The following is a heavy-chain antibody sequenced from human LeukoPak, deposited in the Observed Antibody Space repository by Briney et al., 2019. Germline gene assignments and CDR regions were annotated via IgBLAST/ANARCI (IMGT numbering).Heavy chain of an antibody. CDR1: GGSISSYY. V-gene: IGHV4-59*12. J-gene: IGHJ4*02. D-gene: IGHD3-10*01. Sequence: PSETLSLTCTVSGGSISSYYWSWIRQPPGKGLEWIGYIYYSGSTNYNPSLKSQVTISVDTSKNQFSLKLSSVTAADTAVYYCARGRGMVRGVRRIYYFDYWGQGTLVTVSS. CDR3: ARGRGMVRGVRRIYYFDY. CDR2: IYYSGST.